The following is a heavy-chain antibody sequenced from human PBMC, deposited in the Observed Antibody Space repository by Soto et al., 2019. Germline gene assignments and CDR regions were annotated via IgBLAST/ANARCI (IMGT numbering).Heavy chain of an antibody. V-gene: IGHV1-46*01. CDR3: ARVPMVRRIYFDY. D-gene: IGHD3-10*01. J-gene: IGHJ4*02. CDR1: GYTFSSNY. Sequence: GASVKVSGRASGYTFSSNYMHCVRRAPGQGLEWMGVINPSGGSTTYAQKFQGRVTMTRDTSTSTVYMELSSLRSEDTAVYYCARVPMVRRIYFDYWGQGTLVTVSS. CDR2: INPSGGST.